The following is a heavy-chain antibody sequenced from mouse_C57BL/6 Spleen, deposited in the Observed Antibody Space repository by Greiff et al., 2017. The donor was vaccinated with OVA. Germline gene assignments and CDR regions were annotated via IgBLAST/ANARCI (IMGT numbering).Heavy chain of an antibody. CDR2: INPNNGGT. D-gene: IGHD2-4*01. CDR3: ARRAYYDYDDYYAMDY. Sequence: EVKLQESGPELVKPGASVKIPCKASGYTFTDYNMDWVKQSHGKSLEWIGDINPNNGGTIYNQKFKGKATLTVDKSSSTAYMELRSLTSEDTAVYYCARRAYYDYDDYYAMDYWGQGTSVTVSS. CDR1: GYTFTDYN. J-gene: IGHJ4*01. V-gene: IGHV1-18*01.